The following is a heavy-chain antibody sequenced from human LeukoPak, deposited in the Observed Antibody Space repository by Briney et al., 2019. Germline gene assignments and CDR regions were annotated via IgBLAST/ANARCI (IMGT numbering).Heavy chain of an antibody. V-gene: IGHV3-48*01. CDR3: GRDGWEIRLATGY. Sequence: PGGSLRLSCAASGFTFSSYRMNWVRQAPGKGLEWVVYISSSSRTIYYADSVKGRFTISRDNAKNSLYLQMNSLRADDTAVYYCGRDGWEIRLATGYWGQGTLVTVSS. CDR1: GFTFSSYR. CDR2: ISSSSRTI. J-gene: IGHJ4*02. D-gene: IGHD1-26*01.